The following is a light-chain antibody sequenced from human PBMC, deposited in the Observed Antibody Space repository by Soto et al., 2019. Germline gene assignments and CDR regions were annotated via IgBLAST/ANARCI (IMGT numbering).Light chain of an antibody. CDR3: QQADSFPLT. CDR1: QGISSW. J-gene: IGKJ4*01. CDR2: AAT. Sequence: DIQMTQSPSSVSASVGDRVIITCRASQGISSWLDWYQQKPGEAPKLLIYAATRLQSGLPSRFSGSGSRTDFTLTISSLEPEDLETYYCQQADSFPLTFGGGTKVEIK. V-gene: IGKV1D-12*01.